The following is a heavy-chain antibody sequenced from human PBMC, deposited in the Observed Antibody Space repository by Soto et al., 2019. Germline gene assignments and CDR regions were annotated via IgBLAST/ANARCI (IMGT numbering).Heavy chain of an antibody. J-gene: IGHJ4*02. CDR3: GASSSSGGWFDY. V-gene: IGHV1-69*01. CDR2: IIPIFGTA. Sequence: QVQLVQSGAEVKKPGSSVKVSCKASGGTFSSHAISWVRQAPGQGLEWMGGIIPIFGTANYAQKFQGRVTITADESTSTAYMELSSLRSEDTAVYYCGASSSSGGWFDYWGQGTLVTVSS. CDR1: GGTFSSHA. D-gene: IGHD6-6*01.